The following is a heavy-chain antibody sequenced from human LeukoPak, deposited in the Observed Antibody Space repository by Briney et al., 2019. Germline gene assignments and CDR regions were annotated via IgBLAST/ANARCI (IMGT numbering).Heavy chain of an antibody. CDR3: ARDADDTMGPNFDY. CDR2: LYHSGST. CDR1: GGSISSRNW. Sequence: SETLSLTCAVSGGSISSRNWWHWVRQPPEKGLEWIGELYHSGSTNYKASLKSRVIISVDKSKNQFYLKLSSVTAADTAVYYCARDADDTMGPNFDYWGQGTLVTVSS. J-gene: IGHJ4*02. V-gene: IGHV4-4*02. D-gene: IGHD3-10*01.